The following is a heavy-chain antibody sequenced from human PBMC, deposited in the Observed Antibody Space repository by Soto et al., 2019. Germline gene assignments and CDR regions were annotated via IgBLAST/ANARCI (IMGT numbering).Heavy chain of an antibody. CDR3: TRHRVSDYDYGDYDYYYGLDV. D-gene: IGHD4-17*01. CDR2: IRSKANNYAT. CDR1: GFTFSDSA. J-gene: IGHJ6*02. Sequence: GGSLRLSCAASGFTFSDSALHWVRQASGKGLEWVGRIRSKANNYATAYVASVKGRFTISRHDSKNTAYLHMNSLKTEGTAVYYCTRHRVSDYDYGDYDYYYGLDVWSQGTTVTAP. V-gene: IGHV3-73*01.